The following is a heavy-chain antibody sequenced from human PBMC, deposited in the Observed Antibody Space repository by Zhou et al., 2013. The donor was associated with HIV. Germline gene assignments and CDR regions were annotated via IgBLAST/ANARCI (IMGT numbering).Heavy chain of an antibody. CDR3: ARGDTGWLDP. CDR1: GYTFMSYA. CDR2: IRPYNGAT. Sequence: QPHLVQSGPEVKKPGASVKVSCKASGYTFMSYAITWVRQAPGQGLEWMGWIRPYNGATKYAQKIQGRVIMTTDTSTSSVYIELRSLRVDDTAVYYCARGDTGWLDPWGQGTLVTVSS. J-gene: IGHJ5*02. D-gene: IGHD4-17*01. V-gene: IGHV1-18*01.